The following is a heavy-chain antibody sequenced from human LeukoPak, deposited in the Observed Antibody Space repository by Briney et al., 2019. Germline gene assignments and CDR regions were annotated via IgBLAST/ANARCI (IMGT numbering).Heavy chain of an antibody. CDR3: ARAPTFYGSGSYYNVPDY. D-gene: IGHD3-10*01. CDR1: GYTFTSYG. CDR2: ISAYNGNT. V-gene: IGHV1-18*01. J-gene: IGHJ4*02. Sequence: ASVKVSCKASGYTFTSYGISWVRQAPGQGLEWMGWISAYNGNTNYAQKLQGRVTMTTDTSTSTAYMELRSLRSDDTAVYYCARAPTFYGSGSYYNVPDYWGQGTLVNVSS.